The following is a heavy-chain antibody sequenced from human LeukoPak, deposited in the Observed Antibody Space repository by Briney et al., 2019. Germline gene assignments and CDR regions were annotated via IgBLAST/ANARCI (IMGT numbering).Heavy chain of an antibody. Sequence: GGSLRLSCAASGFTLSRYWMSWVRQAPGKGLEWVANINEDGGERHYVDTVKGRFSISRDNAKNSLYLQMNSLRAEDTAVYYCARGGNLENWGRGTLVTVSS. CDR2: INEDGGER. CDR1: GFTLSRYW. D-gene: IGHD1-14*01. CDR3: ARGGNLEN. V-gene: IGHV3-7*01. J-gene: IGHJ4*02.